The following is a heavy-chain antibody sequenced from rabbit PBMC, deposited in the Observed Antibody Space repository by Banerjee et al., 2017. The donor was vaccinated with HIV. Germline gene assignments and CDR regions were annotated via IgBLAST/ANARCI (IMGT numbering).Heavy chain of an antibody. CDR1: GFSFSSSYC. V-gene: IGHV1S40*01. Sequence: QSLEESGGDLVKPGASLTLTCTASGFSFSSSYCMCWVRQAPGKGLEWIACIAAGSSGSTLYASWAKGRFTISKTSSTTVTLQMTSLTAADTATYFCARDLAGVIGWNFNLWGQGTLVTVS. CDR2: IAAGSSGST. CDR3: ARDLAGVIGWNFNL. D-gene: IGHD4-1*01. J-gene: IGHJ4*01.